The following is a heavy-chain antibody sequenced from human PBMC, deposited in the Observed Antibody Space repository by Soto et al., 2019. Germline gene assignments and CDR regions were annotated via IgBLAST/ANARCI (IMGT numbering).Heavy chain of an antibody. CDR3: ARLAFYGDYVDY. J-gene: IGHJ4*02. Sequence: SETLSLTCTVSGGSISSYYWSWIRQPPGKGLEWIGYIYYSGSTNYNPSLKSRVTISVDTSKNQFSLKLSSVTAADTAVYYCARLAFYGDYVDYWGQGTLVTVSS. D-gene: IGHD4-17*01. V-gene: IGHV4-59*08. CDR2: IYYSGST. CDR1: GGSISSYY.